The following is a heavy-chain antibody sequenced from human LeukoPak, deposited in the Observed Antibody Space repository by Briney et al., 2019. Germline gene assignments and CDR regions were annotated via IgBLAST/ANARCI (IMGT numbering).Heavy chain of an antibody. J-gene: IGHJ6*03. CDR2: ISAYNGNT. CDR1: GYTFTSYG. V-gene: IGHV1-18*01. CDR3: ARDRTSIAARPYYYYMDV. Sequence: ASVKVSCKASGYTFTSYGISWVRQAPGQGLEWMGWISAYNGNTNYAQKFQGRVTITTDESTSTAYMELSSLRSEDTAVYYCARDRTSIAARPYYYYMDVWGKGTTVTVSS. D-gene: IGHD6-6*01.